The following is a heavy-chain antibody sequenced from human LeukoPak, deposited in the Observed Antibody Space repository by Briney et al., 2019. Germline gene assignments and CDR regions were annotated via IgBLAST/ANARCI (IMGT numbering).Heavy chain of an antibody. J-gene: IGHJ6*02. CDR1: GGTFSSYA. CDR3: ARGRYCSSTSCYRDYYYGMDV. V-gene: IGHV1-69*04. D-gene: IGHD2-2*02. Sequence: SVKVSCKAAGGTFSSYAISWVRQAPGQGLEWMGRIIPIFGIANYAQKFQGRVTITADKSTSTAYMELSSLRSEDTAVYYCARGRYCSSTSCYRDYYYGMDVWGQGTTVTVSS. CDR2: IIPIFGIA.